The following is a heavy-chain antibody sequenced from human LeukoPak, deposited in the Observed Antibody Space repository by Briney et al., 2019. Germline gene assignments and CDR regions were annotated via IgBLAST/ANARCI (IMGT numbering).Heavy chain of an antibody. D-gene: IGHD6-13*01. CDR1: GFTFSSYA. CDR3: ARDRAAGPGFDY. J-gene: IGHJ4*02. CDR2: ISSSSSYI. V-gene: IGHV3-21*01. Sequence: GGSLRLSCAASGFTFSSYAMSWVCQAPGKGLEWVSSISSSSSYIYYADSVKGRFTISRDNAKNSLYLQMNSLRAEDTAVYYCARDRAAGPGFDYWGQGTLVTVSS.